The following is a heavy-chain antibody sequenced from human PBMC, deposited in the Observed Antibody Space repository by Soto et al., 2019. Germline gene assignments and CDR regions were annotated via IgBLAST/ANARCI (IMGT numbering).Heavy chain of an antibody. J-gene: IGHJ6*02. CDR3: ARTDFWSSYKGMDV. Sequence: SVKVSCKASGGTFSSYAISWLRQSPGQGLEWMGGIIPIFGTANYAQKFQGRVTITADESTSTAYMELSSLRSEDTAVYYCARTDFWSSYKGMDVWGQRTTVTVSS. V-gene: IGHV1-69*13. D-gene: IGHD3-3*01. CDR1: GGTFSSYA. CDR2: IIPIFGTA.